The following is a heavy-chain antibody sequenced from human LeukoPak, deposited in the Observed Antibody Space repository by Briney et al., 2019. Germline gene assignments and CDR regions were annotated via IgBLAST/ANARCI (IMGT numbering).Heavy chain of an antibody. D-gene: IGHD1-26*01. J-gene: IGHJ3*02. CDR3: AKLGGSYTYAFDI. V-gene: IGHV3-23*01. CDR2: ISGSGGST. Sequence: AGGSLRLSCAASGFTFSSYARGWVRQAPGKGGEGGSAISGSGGSTYYADSVKGRFTISRDNSKNTLYLQMNSLRAEDTAVYYCAKLGGSYTYAFDIWGQGTMVTAPS. CDR1: GFTFSSYA.